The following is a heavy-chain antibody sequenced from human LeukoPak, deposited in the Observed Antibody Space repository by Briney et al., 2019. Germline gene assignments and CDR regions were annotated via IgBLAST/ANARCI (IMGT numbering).Heavy chain of an antibody. D-gene: IGHD3-22*01. J-gene: IGHJ6*02. Sequence: GGYLRLSCAASGFTFSGSAMHWVRQASGKGLEWVGRIRSKANSYATAYAASVKGRFTISRDDSKNTAYLQMNSLKTEDTAVYYCTRFRNYYDSSGYGPLYYYYYGMDVWGQGTTVTVSS. V-gene: IGHV3-73*01. CDR2: IRSKANSYAT. CDR3: TRFRNYYDSSGYGPLYYYYYGMDV. CDR1: GFTFSGSA.